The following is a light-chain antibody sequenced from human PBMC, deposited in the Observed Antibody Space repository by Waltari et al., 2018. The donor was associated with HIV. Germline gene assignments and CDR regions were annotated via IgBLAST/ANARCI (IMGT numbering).Light chain of an antibody. CDR1: QSVSSY. CDR3: QQRSNWPLT. CDR2: DAS. J-gene: IGKJ4*01. V-gene: IGKV3-11*01. Sequence: EIVLTQSPATLSLSPGERATLSCRASQSVSSYLAWYQQKPGQAPRLLIYDASNRGTCIPARFRCRGSGTDFTLTNSRLEPGDFAGYYCQQRSNWPLTFGGGTKVEIK.